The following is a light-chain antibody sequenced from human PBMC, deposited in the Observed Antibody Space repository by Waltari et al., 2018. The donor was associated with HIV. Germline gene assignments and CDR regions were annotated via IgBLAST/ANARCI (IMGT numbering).Light chain of an antibody. V-gene: IGLV1-51*02. CDR3: GTWDTSLSGVV. CDR1: SSNIGSND. Sequence: QSVLTQPPSVSAAAGQKVTISCSGSSSNIGSNDVSWYQQLPGTAPKLLIYENTKRPAGIPDRFSGSKSGTSATLGITGRQTWDEADYYCGTWDTSLSGVVFGGGTKLTVL. J-gene: IGLJ2*01. CDR2: ENT.